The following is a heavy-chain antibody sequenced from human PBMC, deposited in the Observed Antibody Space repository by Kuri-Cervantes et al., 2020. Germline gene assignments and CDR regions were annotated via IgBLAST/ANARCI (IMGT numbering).Heavy chain of an antibody. CDR2: ISWDGGST. CDR1: GFTFDDYA. Sequence: GGSLRLSCTASGFTFDDYAMHWVRQAPGKGLEWVSLISWDGGSTYYADSVKGRFTISRDNSKNTLYLQMNSLRAEDTAVYYCAKDRNPPMVEYFFDYWGQGTLVTVSS. V-gene: IGHV3-43D*04. J-gene: IGHJ4*02. CDR3: AKDRNPPMVEYFFDY. D-gene: IGHD3-10*01.